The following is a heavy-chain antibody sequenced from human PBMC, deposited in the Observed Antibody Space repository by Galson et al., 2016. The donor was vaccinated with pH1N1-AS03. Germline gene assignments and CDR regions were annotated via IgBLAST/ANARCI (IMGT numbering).Heavy chain of an antibody. J-gene: IGHJ6*02. D-gene: IGHD3-3*01. Sequence: PALVKPTQTLTLTCTFSGFSLSTSGVGVGWIRQPPGKALEWLGFIYWDDDKRYSPSLKSRLTITKDTSKDQVVLTLTNMAPVATGIYYCANTYFDFSSGYQSAGDYYGMDVWGQGTTVTVSS. CDR2: IYWDDDK. CDR1: GFSLSTSGVG. V-gene: IGHV2-5*02. CDR3: ANTYFDFSSGYQSAGDYYGMDV.